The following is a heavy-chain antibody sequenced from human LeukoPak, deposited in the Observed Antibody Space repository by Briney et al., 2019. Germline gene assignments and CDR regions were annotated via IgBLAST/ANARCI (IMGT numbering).Heavy chain of an antibody. J-gene: IGHJ4*02. D-gene: IGHD5-12*01. CDR1: GYTFASYG. Sequence: GASVKVSCKTSGYTFASYGISWVRQAPGQGLEWMGWISAYNGNTNYAQKFQGRLTMTTDTSTSTAYMEMRSLRSDDTAVYYCARAEPLVATIFDYWGQGTLVTVSS. CDR2: ISAYNGNT. V-gene: IGHV1-18*01. CDR3: ARAEPLVATIFDY.